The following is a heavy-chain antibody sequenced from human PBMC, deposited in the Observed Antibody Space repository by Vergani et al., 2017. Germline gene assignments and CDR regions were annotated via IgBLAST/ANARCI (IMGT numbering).Heavy chain of an antibody. V-gene: IGHV4-59*01. Sequence: QVQLQESGPGLVKPSETLSLTCTVSGGSISSYYWSWIRQPPGKGLEWIGYIYYSGSTNYNPSLKSRVTISVDTSKNQFSLKLSSVTAADTAVYYCARFAPLWSGNHRKNAFDIWGQGTMVTVSS. J-gene: IGHJ3*02. CDR2: IYYSGST. D-gene: IGHD3-3*01. CDR3: ARFAPLWSGNHRKNAFDI. CDR1: GGSISSYY.